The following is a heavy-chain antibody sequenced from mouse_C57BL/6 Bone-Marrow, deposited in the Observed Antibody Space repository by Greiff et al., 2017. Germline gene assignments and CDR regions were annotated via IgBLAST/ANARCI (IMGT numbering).Heavy chain of an antibody. CDR2: IDPSDSYT. D-gene: IGHD2-4*01. V-gene: IGHV1-50*01. Sequence: QVQLQQPGAELVKPGASVKLSCKASGYTFTSYWMQWVKQRPGQGLEWIGEIDPSDSYTNYNQKFKGKATLTVDTSSSTAYMQLSSLTSEDSAVSYCARSDDYDGFAYWGQGTLVTVSA. CDR3: ARSDDYDGFAY. J-gene: IGHJ3*01. CDR1: GYTFTSYW.